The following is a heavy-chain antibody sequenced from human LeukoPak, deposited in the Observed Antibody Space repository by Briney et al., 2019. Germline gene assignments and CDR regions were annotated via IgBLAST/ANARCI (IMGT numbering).Heavy chain of an antibody. CDR2: AFHSGNT. Sequence: SETLSLTCSVSGCSISSSLYHWGWLRQPPGKGLEWIGNAFHSGNTYSSPSLQSRVAFSVDTSKNQFSLKLTSVTATDTAVYYCARQIVGTSWNYYYSYIDVWGTGTSVCVSS. CDR3: ARQIVGTSWNYYYSYIDV. D-gene: IGHD1-1*01. CDR1: GCSISSSLYH. J-gene: IGHJ6*03. V-gene: IGHV4-39*01.